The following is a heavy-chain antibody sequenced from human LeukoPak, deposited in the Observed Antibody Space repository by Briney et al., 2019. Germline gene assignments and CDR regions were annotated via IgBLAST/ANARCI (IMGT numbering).Heavy chain of an antibody. D-gene: IGHD3-10*01. V-gene: IGHV4-34*01. Sequence: SETLSLTCAVHGGSFSGYYWSWIRQPPGKGLEWIGEINHSGSTNYNPSLKSRVTISVDTSKNQFSLKLSSVTAADTAVYYCARGREAIYYGSGSRAKYTKSGDCLIDYWGQGALVTVSS. CDR2: INHSGST. CDR1: GGSFSGYY. J-gene: IGHJ4*02. CDR3: ARGREAIYYGSGSRAKYTKSGDCLIDY.